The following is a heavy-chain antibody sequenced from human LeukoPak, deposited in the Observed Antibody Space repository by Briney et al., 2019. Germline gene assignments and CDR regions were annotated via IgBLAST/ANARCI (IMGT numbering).Heavy chain of an antibody. V-gene: IGHV3-21*01. J-gene: IGHJ4*02. CDR1: GFTFSSYS. D-gene: IGHD6-13*01. Sequence: GGSLRLSCAASGFTFSSYSMNWVRQAPGKGLEWVSSISSSSSYIYYADSVKGRFTISRDNAKNSLYLQMNSLRAEDTAVYYCARDPGYSSSRGNYWGQGTLVTVSS. CDR2: ISSSSSYI. CDR3: ARDPGYSSSRGNY.